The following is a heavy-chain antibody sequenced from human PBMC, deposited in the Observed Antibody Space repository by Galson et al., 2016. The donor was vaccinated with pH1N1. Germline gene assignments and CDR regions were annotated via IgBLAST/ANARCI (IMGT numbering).Heavy chain of an antibody. J-gene: IGHJ4*02. CDR3: ARGVGGSYVGDEPLDY. CDR1: GGPFRNYA. V-gene: IGHV1-69*13. D-gene: IGHD1-26*01. CDR2: IIGVFASA. Sequence: SVKVSCKASGGPFRNYAVSWVRQAPGQGLEWMGGIIGVFASANYAQKFQGRVTITADESTTTVYMELRSLRFEDTAVYYWARGVGGSYVGDEPLDYWGQGTLVVVSS.